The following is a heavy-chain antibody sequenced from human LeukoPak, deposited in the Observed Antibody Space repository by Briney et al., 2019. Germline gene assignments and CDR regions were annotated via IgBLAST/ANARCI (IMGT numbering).Heavy chain of an antibody. J-gene: IGHJ1*01. Sequence: SETLSLTCTVSGGSISSSSYYWGWIRQPPGTGLEWIGSIYYSGSTYYNPSLKSRVTISVDTSKNQFSLKLSSVTAADTAVYYCARHIASSGWYGDFQHWGQGTLVTVSS. V-gene: IGHV4-39*01. CDR1: GGSISSSSYY. CDR3: ARHIASSGWYGDFQH. D-gene: IGHD6-19*01. CDR2: IYYSGST.